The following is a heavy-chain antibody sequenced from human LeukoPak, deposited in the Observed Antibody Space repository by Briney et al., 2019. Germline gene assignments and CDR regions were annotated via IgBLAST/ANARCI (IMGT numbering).Heavy chain of an antibody. V-gene: IGHV3-64*01. CDR2: ISSNGGST. CDR3: ARDGGYQTPGFDY. D-gene: IGHD5-12*01. CDR1: GFTFSSYA. J-gene: IGHJ4*02. Sequence: GGSLRLSCAASGFTFSSYAMHWVRQAPGKGLEYVSAISSNGGSTYYANSVKGRFTISRDNSKNTLYLQMGSLRAEDMAVYYCARDGGYQTPGFDYWGQGTLVTVSS.